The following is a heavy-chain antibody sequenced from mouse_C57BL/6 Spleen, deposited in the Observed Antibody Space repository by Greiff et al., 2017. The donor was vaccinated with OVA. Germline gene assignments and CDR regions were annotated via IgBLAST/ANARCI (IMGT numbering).Heavy chain of an antibody. CDR2: INPNNGGT. Sequence: EVKLMESGPELVKPGASVKIPCKASGYTFTDYNMDWVKQSHGKSLEWIGDINPNNGGTIYNQKFKGKATLTVDTSSSTAYMQLSSLTSEDSAVYYCARNLHWYFDVWGTGTTVTVSS. J-gene: IGHJ1*03. V-gene: IGHV1-18*01. CDR3: ARNLHWYFDV. CDR1: GYTFTDYN.